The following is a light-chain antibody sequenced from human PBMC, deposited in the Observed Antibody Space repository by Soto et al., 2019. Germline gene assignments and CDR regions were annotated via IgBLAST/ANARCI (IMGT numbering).Light chain of an antibody. Sequence: IVMTQSPSTLSVSPGERATFSCRASHSVTKNLAWYQQTPGQAPRLLIYGASTRATGTPARFTGSGSGTEFTLTISSLQSEDFAVYYCQQYNNWPGTFGQGTRWIS. CDR1: HSVTKN. J-gene: IGKJ1*01. CDR3: QQYNNWPGT. V-gene: IGKV3-15*01. CDR2: GAS.